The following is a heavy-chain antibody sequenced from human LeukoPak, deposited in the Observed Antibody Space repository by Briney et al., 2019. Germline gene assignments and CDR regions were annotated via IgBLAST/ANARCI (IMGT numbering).Heavy chain of an antibody. CDR1: GFPFSNHA. D-gene: IGHD1-14*01. V-gene: IGHV3-23*01. CDR2: ISGGGTAT. CDR3: VKGGRTNSPLDY. J-gene: IGHJ4*02. Sequence: GGSLRLSCAASGFPFSNHAMTWVRQAPGRGLEWVSVISGGGTATYYADSVKGRLTISRDNPKNTLYLQMNSLRADDTAIYYCVKGGRTNSPLDYWGQGTLVTVSS.